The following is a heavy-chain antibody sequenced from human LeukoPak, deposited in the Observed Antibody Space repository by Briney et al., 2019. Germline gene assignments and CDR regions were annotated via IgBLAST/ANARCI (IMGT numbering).Heavy chain of an antibody. J-gene: IGHJ5*02. V-gene: IGHV4-61*02. CDR2: IYASGNT. Sequence: SETLSLTCTVSGGSITSGNYYWSWIRQPAGKGLEWIGRIYASGNTNYNPSLKSRVTKSVDTSKNQFSLRLSSVTAADTAVYYCARGFDPWGQGTLVTVSS. CDR1: GGSITSGNYY. CDR3: ARGFDP.